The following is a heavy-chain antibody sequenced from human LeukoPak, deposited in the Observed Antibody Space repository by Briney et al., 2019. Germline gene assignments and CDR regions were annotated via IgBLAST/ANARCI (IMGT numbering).Heavy chain of an antibody. CDR3: ARFTASWPDY. Sequence: GGSLRLSCAASGFAFTTSNMNWIRQTPGKGLEWVSSISSGSTYIYYADSVKGRFTVSRDNAKNSLYLQMNSLRDEDTAIYYCARFTASWPDYWGQGTLVTVSS. V-gene: IGHV3-21*01. J-gene: IGHJ4*02. CDR2: ISSGSTYI. D-gene: IGHD2-2*01. CDR1: GFAFTTSN.